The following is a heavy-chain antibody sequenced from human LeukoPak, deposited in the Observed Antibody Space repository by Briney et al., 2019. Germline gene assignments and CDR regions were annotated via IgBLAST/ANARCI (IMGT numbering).Heavy chain of an antibody. Sequence: PGGSLRLSCAASGFILNDYGMHWVRQAPGKGLEWVADIWFDKNQHFADSVKGRFAISRDNSKNTVYLQINSLRAEDTAVYYCARARHCVNGVCHSPPGMDVWDQGTTVTVSS. D-gene: IGHD2-8*01. CDR2: IWFDKNQ. J-gene: IGHJ6*02. V-gene: IGHV3-33*01. CDR3: ARARHCVNGVCHSPPGMDV. CDR1: GFILNDYG.